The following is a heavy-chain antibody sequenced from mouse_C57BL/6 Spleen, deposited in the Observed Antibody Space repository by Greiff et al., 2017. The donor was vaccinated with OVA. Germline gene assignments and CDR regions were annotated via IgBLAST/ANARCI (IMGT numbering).Heavy chain of an antibody. V-gene: IGHV1-64*01. J-gene: IGHJ4*01. CDR1: GYTFTSYW. CDR3: ARVENFYYAMDY. CDR2: IHPNSGST. Sequence: QVQLKQPGAELVKPGASVKLSCKASGYTFTSYWMHWVKQRPGQGLEWIGMIHPNSGSTNYNEKFKSKATLTVDKSSSTAYMQLSSLTSEDSAVYYCARVENFYYAMDYWGQGTSVTVSS. D-gene: IGHD1-1*02.